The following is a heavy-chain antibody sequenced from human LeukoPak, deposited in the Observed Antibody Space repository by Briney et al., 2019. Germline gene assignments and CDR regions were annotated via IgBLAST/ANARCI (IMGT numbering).Heavy chain of an antibody. V-gene: IGHV4-59*01. J-gene: IGHJ4*02. D-gene: IGHD4-17*01. CDR1: GGSISSYY. CDR2: IYYSGST. CDR3: ARDSYGDYFDY. Sequence: SETLSLACTVSGGSISSYYWSWIRQPPGKGLEWIGYIYYSGSTNYNPSLKSRVTISVDTSKNQFSLKLSSVTAADTAVYYCARDSYGDYFDYWGQGTLVTVSS.